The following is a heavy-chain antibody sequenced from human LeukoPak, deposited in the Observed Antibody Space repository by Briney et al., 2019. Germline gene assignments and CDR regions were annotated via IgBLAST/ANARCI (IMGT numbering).Heavy chain of an antibody. CDR3: ARVAKGYCSGGSCYDYYGMDV. J-gene: IGHJ6*02. D-gene: IGHD2-15*01. Sequence: GGSLRLSCAASGFTFSSYSMNWVRQAPGKGLEWVSSISSSSSYLYYADSVKGRFTISRDNAKNSLYLQMNSLRAEDTAVYYCARVAKGYCSGGSCYDYYGMDVWGQGTTVTVSS. V-gene: IGHV3-21*01. CDR1: GFTFSSYS. CDR2: ISSSSSYL.